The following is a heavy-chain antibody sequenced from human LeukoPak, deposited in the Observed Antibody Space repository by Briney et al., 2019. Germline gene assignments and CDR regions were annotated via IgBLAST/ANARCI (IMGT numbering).Heavy chain of an antibody. J-gene: IGHJ6*03. V-gene: IGHV4-34*01. Sequence: SETLSLTCAVYGGSFSGYYWSWIRQLPGKGLEWIGEINHSGSTNYNPSLKSRLTISVDTSKNQFSLKLSSVTAADTAVYYCARETSQKGAHYMDVWGKGTTVTISS. CDR1: GGSFSGYY. D-gene: IGHD3-16*01. CDR2: INHSGST. CDR3: ARETSQKGAHYMDV.